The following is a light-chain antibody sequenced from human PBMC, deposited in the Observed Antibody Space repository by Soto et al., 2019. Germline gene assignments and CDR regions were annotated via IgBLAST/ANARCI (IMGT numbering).Light chain of an antibody. CDR2: KAS. Sequence: DIQMTQSPSTLSASIGDRVTITCRASQSLNSWLAWYQQKPGEAPKLLIYKASNLESGVPSRFSGSGSGTEFTLTISSLQPDDYATYYCQQYIDYFTFGGGTKVDIK. CDR1: QSLNSW. J-gene: IGKJ4*01. V-gene: IGKV1-5*03. CDR3: QQYIDYFT.